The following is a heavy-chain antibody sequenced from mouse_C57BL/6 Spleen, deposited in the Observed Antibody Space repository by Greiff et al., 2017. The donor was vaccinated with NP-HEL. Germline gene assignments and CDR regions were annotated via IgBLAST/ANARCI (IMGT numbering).Heavy chain of an antibody. J-gene: IGHJ2*01. CDR2: ISDGGSYT. CDR1: GFTFSSYA. Sequence: EVKVVESGGGLVKPGGSLKLSCAASGFTFSSYAMSWVRQTPEKRLEWVATISDGGSYTYYPDNVKGRFTISRDNAKNNLYLQMSHLKSEDTAMYYCARVDGFDYWGQGTTLTVSS. D-gene: IGHD2-3*01. CDR3: ARVDGFDY. V-gene: IGHV5-4*03.